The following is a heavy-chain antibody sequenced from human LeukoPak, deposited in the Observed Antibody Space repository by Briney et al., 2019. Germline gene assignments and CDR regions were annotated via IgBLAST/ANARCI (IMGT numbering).Heavy chain of an antibody. D-gene: IGHD2-8*02. CDR2: INHSGST. V-gene: IGHV4-34*01. CDR1: GGSFSGYY. CDR3: ARGLVARYYGMDV. Sequence: SSETLSLTCAVYGGSFSGYYWSWIRQPPGKGLEWIGEINHSGSTNYNPSLKSRVTISVDTSKNQCSLKLSSVTAADTAVYYCARGLVARYYGMDVWGQGTTVTVSS. J-gene: IGHJ6*02.